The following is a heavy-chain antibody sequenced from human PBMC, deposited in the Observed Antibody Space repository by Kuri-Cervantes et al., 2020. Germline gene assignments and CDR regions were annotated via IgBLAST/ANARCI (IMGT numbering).Heavy chain of an antibody. CDR3: AREVDSHGYMDY. D-gene: IGHD5-18*01. CDR1: RGSISSRTYY. V-gene: IGHV4-39*02. CDR2: IYYSGST. Sequence: SETLSLTCTVSRGSISSRTYYWGWIRQPPGKGLEWIGSIYYSGSTYYNPSLKSRVTMSVDTSKNQFSLKLSSVTAADTAVYYCAREVDSHGYMDYWGQGALVTVSS. J-gene: IGHJ4*02.